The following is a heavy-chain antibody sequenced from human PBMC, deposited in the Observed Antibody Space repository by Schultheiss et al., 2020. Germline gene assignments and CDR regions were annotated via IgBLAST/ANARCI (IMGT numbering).Heavy chain of an antibody. D-gene: IGHD3-22*01. Sequence: SETLSLTCTVSGGSISSGYYWGWIRQPPGKGLEWIGSIYHSGSTYYNPSLKSRVTISVDTSKNQFSLKLSSVTAADTAVYYCARGQYYDTSGYYPYHWYFDLWGRGTLVTVSS. CDR1: GGSISSGYY. V-gene: IGHV4-38-2*02. CDR3: ARGQYYDTSGYYPYHWYFDL. CDR2: IYHSGST. J-gene: IGHJ2*01.